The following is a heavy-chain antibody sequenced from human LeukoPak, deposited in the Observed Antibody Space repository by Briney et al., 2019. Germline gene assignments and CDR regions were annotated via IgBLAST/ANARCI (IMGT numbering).Heavy chain of an antibody. D-gene: IGHD6-13*01. V-gene: IGHV5-51*01. CDR1: GYSFTSYW. J-gene: IGHJ4*02. CDR3: ARAYSSIWRFWDYLDY. Sequence: GESLKISCKGSGYSFTSYWIGWVRQMPGKGLEWMGIIYPGDSDTRYSPSFQGQVTISADKSINTAYLQRSSLKASDTAMYYCARAYSSIWRFWDYLDYWGQGTLVTVSS. CDR2: IYPGDSDT.